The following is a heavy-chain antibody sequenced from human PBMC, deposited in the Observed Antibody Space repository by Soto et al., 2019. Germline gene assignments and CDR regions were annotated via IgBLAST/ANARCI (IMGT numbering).Heavy chain of an antibody. Sequence: EVQLLESGGGLVQPGGSLRLSCAASGFTFSSYAMSWVRQAPGKGLEWVSAISGSGGSTYYADSVKGRFTISRDNSKNPLYLQMTSLRAEDTAVYYCANSEQPGGFYYYSYYMDVWGKGTTVTVSS. J-gene: IGHJ6*03. CDR1: GFTFSSYA. CDR3: ANSEQPGGFYYYSYYMDV. V-gene: IGHV3-23*01. D-gene: IGHD3-10*01. CDR2: ISGSGGST.